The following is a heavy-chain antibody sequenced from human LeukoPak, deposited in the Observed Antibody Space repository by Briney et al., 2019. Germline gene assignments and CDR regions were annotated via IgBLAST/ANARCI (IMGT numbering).Heavy chain of an antibody. J-gene: IGHJ6*02. V-gene: IGHV3-21*01. D-gene: IGHD2-2*01. CDR1: GFTFSNYN. CDR3: ARADVIPAERSGLYYYVMDV. Sequence: GGPLRLSCTASGFTFSNYNINWVRQAPGKGLEWVSSISSSSSYIYYADSVRGRFTISRDNAKNSLYLQMNSLRTEDTAVYYCARADVIPAERSGLYYYVMDVWGQGTTVTVSS. CDR2: ISSSSSYI.